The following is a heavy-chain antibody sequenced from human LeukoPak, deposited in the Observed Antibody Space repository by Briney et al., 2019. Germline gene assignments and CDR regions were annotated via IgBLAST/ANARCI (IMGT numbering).Heavy chain of an antibody. CDR1: GFTFGSHW. D-gene: IGHD4-17*01. CDR2: IKKDGTTK. V-gene: IGHV3-7*01. Sequence: GGSLRLSCAASGFTFGSHWMGWVRQAPGKGLEWVANIKKDGTTKYYLDSVKGRFTVSRDNTENSLSLQMNSLSAEDTALYYRVRHGDYCFDWWGQGTLVTVSS. CDR3: VRHGDYCFDW. J-gene: IGHJ4*02.